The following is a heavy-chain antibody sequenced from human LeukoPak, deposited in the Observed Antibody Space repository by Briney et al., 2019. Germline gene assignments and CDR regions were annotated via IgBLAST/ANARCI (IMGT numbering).Heavy chain of an antibody. CDR2: IIPIFGTA. Sequence: ASVKVSCKASGGTFSSYAISWVRQAPGQGLEWMGGIIPIFGTANYAQKFQGRVTITTDESTSTAYMELSSLRSEDTAVYYCATDLIAVAPQGGYWGQGTLVTVSS. J-gene: IGHJ4*02. CDR3: ATDLIAVAPQGGY. V-gene: IGHV1-69*05. CDR1: GGTFSSYA. D-gene: IGHD6-19*01.